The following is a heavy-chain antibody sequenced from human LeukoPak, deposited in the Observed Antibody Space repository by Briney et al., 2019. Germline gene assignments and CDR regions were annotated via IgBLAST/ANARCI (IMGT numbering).Heavy chain of an antibody. CDR2: IIPIFGIA. CDR1: GGTFSSYA. J-gene: IGHJ4*02. CDR3: AGVGSRGMGYSYGEPLDY. V-gene: IGHV1-69*04. Sequence: SVKVSCKASGGTFSSYAISWVRQAPGQGLEWMGRIIPIFGIANYAQKFQGRVTITADKSTSTAYMELSSLRSEDTAVYYCAGVGSRGMGYSYGEPLDYWGQGTLVTVSS. D-gene: IGHD5-18*01.